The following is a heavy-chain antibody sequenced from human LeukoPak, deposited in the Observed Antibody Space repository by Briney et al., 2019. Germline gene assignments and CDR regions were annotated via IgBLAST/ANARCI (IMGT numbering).Heavy chain of an antibody. J-gene: IGHJ6*02. CDR3: ARHVLYYYGMDV. V-gene: IGHV4-59*08. Sequence: SDTLSLTCTVSGGSISSYYWSWIRQPPGKGLEWIGYIYYSGSTNYNPSLKSRVTISVDTSKNQFSLKLSSVTAADTAVYYCARHVLYYYGMDVWGQGTTVTVSS. CDR1: GGSISSYY. CDR2: IYYSGST.